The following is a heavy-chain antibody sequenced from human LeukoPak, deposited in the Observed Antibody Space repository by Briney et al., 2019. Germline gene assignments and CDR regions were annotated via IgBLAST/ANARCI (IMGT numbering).Heavy chain of an antibody. Sequence: SETLSLTCTVSGGSISSSSYYWGWIRQPPGKGLEWIGSIYYSGSTYYNPSLKSRVTISVDTSKNQFSLKLSSVTAADTAVYFCARARNYYDSSDYYYEGDAFDIWGQGTMVTVSS. D-gene: IGHD3-22*01. CDR2: IYYSGST. J-gene: IGHJ3*02. CDR1: GGSISSSSYY. V-gene: IGHV4-39*07. CDR3: ARARNYYDSSDYYYEGDAFDI.